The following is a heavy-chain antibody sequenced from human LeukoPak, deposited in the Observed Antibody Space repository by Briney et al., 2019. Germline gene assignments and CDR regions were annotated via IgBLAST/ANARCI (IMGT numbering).Heavy chain of an antibody. V-gene: IGHV1-69*13. CDR3: ALIATVVAPINGSVDY. CDR1: VGTFSSYA. Sequence: TVKVSRKPSVGTFSSYAISWVRQAPGPALEGMGGIIPILGTANYAQKFQGRVTITADESTSTAYMELSSLRSEDTAVYYCALIATVVAPINGSVDYWGQGTLVTVSS. J-gene: IGHJ4*02. CDR2: IIPILGTA. D-gene: IGHD4-23*01.